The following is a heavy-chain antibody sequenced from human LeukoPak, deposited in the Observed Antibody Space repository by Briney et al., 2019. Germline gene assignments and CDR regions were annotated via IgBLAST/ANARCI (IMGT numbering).Heavy chain of an antibody. D-gene: IGHD6-6*01. CDR3: ARVGSSHYWYFDL. J-gene: IGHJ2*01. V-gene: IGHV4-39*07. CDR1: RGSTSTYY. CDR2: IYYSGST. Sequence: SETLSLTCTVSRGSTSTYYWGWIRQPPGKGLEWIGSIYYSGSTYYNPSLKSRVTISVDKSKNQFSLKLSSVTAADTAVYYCARVGSSHYWYFDLWGRGTLVTVSS.